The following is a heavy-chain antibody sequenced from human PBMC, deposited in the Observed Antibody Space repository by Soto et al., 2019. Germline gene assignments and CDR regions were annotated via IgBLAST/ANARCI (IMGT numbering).Heavy chain of an antibody. CDR3: ARDTYDSTGYLSY. V-gene: IGHV3-30-3*01. Sequence: GGSLRLSCAASGFTFRSYAMHWVRQSPGKGLEWVAVISYDGINKYYADSVKGRLTISRDNFKNTLYLQMNSLKTEDTAVYYCARDTYDSTGYLSYWGQGTLATVSS. D-gene: IGHD3-22*01. CDR1: GFTFRSYA. CDR2: ISYDGINK. J-gene: IGHJ4*02.